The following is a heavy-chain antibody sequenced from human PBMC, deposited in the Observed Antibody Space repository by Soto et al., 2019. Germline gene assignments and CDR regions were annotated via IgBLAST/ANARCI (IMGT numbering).Heavy chain of an antibody. CDR1: GFTFSSYG. J-gene: IGHJ6*03. D-gene: IGHD2-2*01. CDR2: ISYDGSNK. V-gene: IGHV3-30*18. Sequence: QVQLVESGGGVVQPGRSLRLSCAASGFTFSSYGMHWVRQAPGNGLEWLAVISYDGSNKDYADSVKGRFTISRDNSKNTLYLQITSQRAEDTAVYYCANNLRVPAEISRFDYMDVWCKRTTVTVS. CDR3: ANNLRVPAEISRFDYMDV.